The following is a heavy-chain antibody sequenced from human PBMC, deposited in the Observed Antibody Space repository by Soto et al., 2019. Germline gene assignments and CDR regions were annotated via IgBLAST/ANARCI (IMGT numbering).Heavy chain of an antibody. CDR2: INPNSGRT. J-gene: IGHJ6*03. CDR3: ARGGVRDGYYYMDV. D-gene: IGHD3-3*01. Sequence: ASVKVSCKASGYTFTGYYMHWVRQAPGQGREWMGWINPNSGRTNYAQKFQGWVTMTRDTSISTAYMELSRLRSDDTAVYYCARGGVRDGYYYMDVWGKGTTVTVSS. V-gene: IGHV1-2*04. CDR1: GYTFTGYY.